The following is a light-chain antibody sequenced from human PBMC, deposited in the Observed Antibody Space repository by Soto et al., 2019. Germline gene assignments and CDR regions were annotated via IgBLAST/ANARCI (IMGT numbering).Light chain of an antibody. J-gene: IGLJ1*01. CDR3: SSYAGSNNYV. CDR1: SSDVGGYKY. CDR2: AVS. V-gene: IGLV2-8*01. Sequence: ALTQPPSASGSPGQSVTISCTGTSSDVGGYKYVSWYQQYPGKAPKLMIYAVSERPSGVPDRFSGSKSGNTASLTVSGLQAEDEADYYCSSYAGSNNYVFGTGTRSPS.